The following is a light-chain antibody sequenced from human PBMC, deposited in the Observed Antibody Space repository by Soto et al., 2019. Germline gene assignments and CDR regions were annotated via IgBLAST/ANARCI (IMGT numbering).Light chain of an antibody. Sequence: DIQMPQYPSTLSASVGDRVTITCRAIQSIISWLAWYRQKPGKAPKLLIYRASSLEIGVPSRFSGIGSGTEFTLTISSRQLDAFATYYCQQDNSYPYTFGQGTKLEIK. CDR1: QSIISW. V-gene: IGKV1-5*03. J-gene: IGKJ2*01. CDR2: RAS. CDR3: QQDNSYPYT.